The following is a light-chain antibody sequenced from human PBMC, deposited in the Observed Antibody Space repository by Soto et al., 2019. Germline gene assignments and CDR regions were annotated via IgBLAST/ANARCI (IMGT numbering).Light chain of an antibody. CDR2: DVS. V-gene: IGLV2-14*01. J-gene: IGLJ3*02. Sequence: QSALTQPASVSGSPGQSITISCTGTSSDIGGYKYVSWYQQHPGKAPKLMIYDVSNRPSGVSYRFSGSKSGNTASLTISGLQADDEADYYCSSSTSAAVKFGGGTKVTVL. CDR3: SSSTSAAVK. CDR1: SSDIGGYKY.